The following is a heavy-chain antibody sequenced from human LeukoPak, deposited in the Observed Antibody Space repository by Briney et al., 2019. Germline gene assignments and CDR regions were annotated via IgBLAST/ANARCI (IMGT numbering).Heavy chain of an antibody. Sequence: PGGSLRLSCAASGFTFSSYTMNWVRQAPGKGLEWVAAISSSSRDIFYADSVKGRFSISRDNTQNSLSLQMSSLKAEDTAVYYCVREAAATLFDYWGQGTLVTVSS. V-gene: IGHV3-21*01. D-gene: IGHD1-26*01. CDR1: GFTFSSYT. J-gene: IGHJ4*02. CDR2: ISSSSRDI. CDR3: VREAAATLFDY.